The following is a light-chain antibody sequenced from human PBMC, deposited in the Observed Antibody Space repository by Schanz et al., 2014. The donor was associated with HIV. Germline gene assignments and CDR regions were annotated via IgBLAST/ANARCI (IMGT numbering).Light chain of an antibody. CDR3: QQCSSWPGT. Sequence: EIVLTQSPGTLSLSPGERATLSCRTSQSVSSSYLDWYQQKPGQAPRLLIYDASTRATGIPPRFSGSGSGTEFTLTISSLQSEDFAVYYCQQCSSWPGTFGQGTKVEIK. J-gene: IGKJ1*01. CDR2: DAS. V-gene: IGKV3D-20*02. CDR1: QSVSSSY.